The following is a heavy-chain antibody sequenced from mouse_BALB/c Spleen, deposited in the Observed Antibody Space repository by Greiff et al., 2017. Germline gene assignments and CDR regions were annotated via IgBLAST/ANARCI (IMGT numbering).Heavy chain of an antibody. D-gene: IGHD3-3*01. CDR3: ARGDREGYYAMDY. CDR1: GFSLTSYG. V-gene: IGHV2-9*02. Sequence: VQLVESGPGLVAPSQSLSITCTVSGFSLTSYGVHWVRQPPGKGLEWLGVIWAGGSTNYNSALMSRLSISKDNSKSQVFLKMNSLQTDDTAMYYCARGDREGYYAMDYWGQGTSVTVSS. CDR2: IWAGGST. J-gene: IGHJ4*01.